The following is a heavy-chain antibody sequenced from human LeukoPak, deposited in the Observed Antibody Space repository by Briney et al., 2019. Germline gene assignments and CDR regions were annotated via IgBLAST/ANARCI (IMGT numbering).Heavy chain of an antibody. V-gene: IGHV3-23*01. D-gene: IGHD1-26*01. CDR3: ARIGSYYYDYYYYGMDV. CDR1: GFTFSSYA. J-gene: IGHJ6*02. CDR2: ISGSGGST. Sequence: GGSLRLSCAASGFTFSSYAMSWVRQAPGKGLEWVSAISGSGGSTYYADSVKGRFTISRDNSKNTLYLQMNSLRAEDTAVYYCARIGSYYYDYYYYGMDVWGQGTTVTVSS.